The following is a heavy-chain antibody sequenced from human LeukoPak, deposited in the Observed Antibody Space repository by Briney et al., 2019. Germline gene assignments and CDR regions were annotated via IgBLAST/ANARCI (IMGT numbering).Heavy chain of an antibody. CDR3: ARVGYSSGWFPNWFDP. J-gene: IGHJ5*02. D-gene: IGHD6-19*01. V-gene: IGHV4-39*07. Sequence: PSETLSLTCTVSGGSISSSSYYWGWIRQPPGKGLEWIGSIYYSGSTYYNPSLKSRVTISVDTSKNQFSLKLSSVTAADTAVYYCARVGYSSGWFPNWFDPWGQGTLVTVSS. CDR1: GGSISSSSYY. CDR2: IYYSGST.